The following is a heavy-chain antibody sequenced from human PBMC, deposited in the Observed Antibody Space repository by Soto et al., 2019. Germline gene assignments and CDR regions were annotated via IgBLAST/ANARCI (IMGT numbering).Heavy chain of an antibody. CDR2: IYHSGST. Sequence: SETLSLTCAVSGGSISSSNWWSWVRQPPGKGLEWIGEIYHSGSTNYNPSLKSRVTISVDKSKNQFSLKLSSVPAADTAVYYCARGKAAAGSPGDYYYYGRDVWGQGTTVTVSS. V-gene: IGHV4-4*02. CDR1: GGSISSSNW. CDR3: ARGKAAAGSPGDYYYYGRDV. J-gene: IGHJ6*02. D-gene: IGHD6-13*01.